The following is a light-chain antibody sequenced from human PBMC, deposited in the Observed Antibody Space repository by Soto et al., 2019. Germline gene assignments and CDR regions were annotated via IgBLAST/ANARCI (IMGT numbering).Light chain of an antibody. J-gene: IGKJ1*01. Sequence: VLTQSQATLSVSQGERATLSCRASQNVRSNLAWYQQKPGQAPRLLIYGASTRATGIPARFSGTGSGTEFTLTISSLQSEDFAVYYCQQYNTWPPITFGQGTKVDIK. CDR3: QQYNTWPPIT. CDR2: GAS. V-gene: IGKV3-15*01. CDR1: QNVRSN.